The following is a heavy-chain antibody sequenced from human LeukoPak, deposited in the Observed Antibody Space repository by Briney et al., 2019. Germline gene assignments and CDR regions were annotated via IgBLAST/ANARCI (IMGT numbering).Heavy chain of an antibody. Sequence: GESLKISCKGSGYSFTTYWIGWVRQMPGKGLEGMGIIYPGDSDTTYSPSFQGQVTISADKSISTAYLQWSSLKASDSAMYYCGRIPAAGSLKGSFDIWGQGTMVTVS. CDR2: IYPGDSDT. J-gene: IGHJ3*02. V-gene: IGHV5-51*01. CDR1: GYSFTTYW. CDR3: GRIPAAGSLKGSFDI. D-gene: IGHD6-13*01.